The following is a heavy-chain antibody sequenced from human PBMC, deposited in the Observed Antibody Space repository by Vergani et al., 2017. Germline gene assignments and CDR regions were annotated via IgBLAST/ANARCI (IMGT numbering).Heavy chain of an antibody. CDR1: GGSFSGYY. Sequence: QVQLQQWGAGLLKPSETLSLTCAVYGGSFSGYYWSWIRQPPGKGLEWVAVISYDGSNKYYADSVKGRFTISRDNSKNTLYLQMNSLRAEDTAVYYCARDNSSSSGMDVWGQGTTVTVSS. J-gene: IGHJ6*02. CDR2: ISYDGSNK. V-gene: IGHV3-30*03. D-gene: IGHD6-6*01. CDR3: ARDNSSSSGMDV.